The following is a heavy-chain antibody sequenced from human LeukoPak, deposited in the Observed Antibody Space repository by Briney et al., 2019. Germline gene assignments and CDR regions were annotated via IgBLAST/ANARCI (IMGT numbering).Heavy chain of an antibody. D-gene: IGHD3-9*01. Sequence: GGSLRLSCAASGFTFSSYGMHWVRQAPGKGLEWVSAISGSGGSTYYADSVKGRFTISRDNSKNTLYLQMNSLRAEDTAVYYCAKDLYYDILTGSDYWGQGTLVTVSS. CDR2: ISGSGGST. CDR1: GFTFSSYG. V-gene: IGHV3-23*01. J-gene: IGHJ4*02. CDR3: AKDLYYDILTGSDY.